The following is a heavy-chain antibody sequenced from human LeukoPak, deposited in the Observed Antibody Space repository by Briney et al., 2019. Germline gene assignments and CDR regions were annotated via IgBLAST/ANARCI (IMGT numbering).Heavy chain of an antibody. CDR2: IYYSGGT. CDR3: ARGPAATTYYYYYMDV. Sequence: SETLSLTCTVSGGSISSYYWSWIRQPPGKGLEWIGYIYYSGGTNYNPSLKSRVTISVDTSKNQFSLKLSSVTAADTAVYYCARGPAATTYYYYYMDVWGKGTTVTVSS. D-gene: IGHD2-2*01. J-gene: IGHJ6*03. CDR1: GGSISSYY. V-gene: IGHV4-59*01.